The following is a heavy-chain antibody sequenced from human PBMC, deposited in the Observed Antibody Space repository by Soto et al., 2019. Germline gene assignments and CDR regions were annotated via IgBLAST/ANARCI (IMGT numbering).Heavy chain of an antibody. CDR1: GFTPSSSA. D-gene: IGHD3-22*01. Sequence: SVKVSCKASGFTPSSSAVQWVRQARGQRLEWIGWIVAGSGNTHYAQRFQERVTITRDMSTSTAYLELSSLRSEDTAVYYCAADPYYYDSSNYYSFDHWGQGTLVTVSS. V-gene: IGHV1-58*01. CDR2: IVAGSGNT. J-gene: IGHJ4*02. CDR3: AADPYYYDSSNYYSFDH.